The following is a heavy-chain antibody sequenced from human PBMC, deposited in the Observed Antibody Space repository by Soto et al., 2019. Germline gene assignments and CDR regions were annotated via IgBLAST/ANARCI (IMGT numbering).Heavy chain of an antibody. CDR2: IIPIFGTA. Sequence: QVQLVQSGAEVKKPGSSVKVSCKASGGTFSSYAISWVRQAPGQGLEWMGGIIPIFGTANYAQKFQGRVKXXAXEXXRTAYMQLSSLRSEDTAVYYCASMPGIAVAVPFDYWGQGTLVTVSS. V-gene: IGHV1-69*12. CDR1: GGTFSSYA. J-gene: IGHJ4*02. D-gene: IGHD6-19*01. CDR3: ASMPGIAVAVPFDY.